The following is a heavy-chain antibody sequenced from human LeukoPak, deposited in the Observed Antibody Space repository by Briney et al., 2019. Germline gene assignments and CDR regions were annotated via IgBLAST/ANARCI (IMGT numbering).Heavy chain of an antibody. CDR3: ARGPLTKTGIDSHFDY. D-gene: IGHD1-1*01. CDR1: GDSISSSTYY. Sequence: SETLSLTCTVSGDSISSSTYYWGWIRQPPGKGLEWIGYIYYSGSTNYNPSLKSRVTISVDTSKNQFSLKLSSVTAADTAVYYCARGPLTKTGIDSHFDYWGQGTLVTVSS. V-gene: IGHV4-61*05. CDR2: IYYSGST. J-gene: IGHJ4*02.